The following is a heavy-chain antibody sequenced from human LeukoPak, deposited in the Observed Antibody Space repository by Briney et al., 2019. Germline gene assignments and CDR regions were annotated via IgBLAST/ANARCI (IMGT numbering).Heavy chain of an antibody. Sequence: GGSLRLSCAASGFTFSSYSMNWVRQAPGKGLEWVSSISSSSSYIYYADSVKGRFTISRDNAKNSLYLQMNSLRAEDTAVYYCARGEYDFWSGLSQGHYYYMDVWGKGTTVTVSS. CDR2: ISSSSSYI. J-gene: IGHJ6*03. CDR3: ARGEYDFWSGLSQGHYYYMDV. D-gene: IGHD3-3*01. V-gene: IGHV3-21*01. CDR1: GFTFSSYS.